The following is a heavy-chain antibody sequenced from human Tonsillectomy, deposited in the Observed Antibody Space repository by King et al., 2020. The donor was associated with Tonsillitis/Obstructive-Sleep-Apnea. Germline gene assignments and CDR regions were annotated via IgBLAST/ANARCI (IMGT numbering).Heavy chain of an antibody. Sequence: QLQESGPGLVKPSETLSLTCTVSGVSITSSSYYWDWVRQPPGKVQVWCGGLYYTGRTYYTPSPKSRVTMSVDTSKNLFSLKLSSVTAADTAVYYCVRQGGSGWYYFDYWGQGTLVTVSS. J-gene: IGHJ4*02. CDR3: VRQGGSGWYYFDY. CDR2: LYYTGRT. D-gene: IGHD6-19*01. CDR1: GVSITSSSYY. V-gene: IGHV4-39*01.